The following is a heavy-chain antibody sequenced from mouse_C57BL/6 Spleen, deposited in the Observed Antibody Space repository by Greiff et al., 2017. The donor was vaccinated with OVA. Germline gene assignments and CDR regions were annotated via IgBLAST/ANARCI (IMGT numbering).Heavy chain of an antibody. CDR3: ARSSGLFDY. CDR2: INPSTGGT. Sequence: EVQVVESGPELVKPGASVKISCKASGYSFTGYYMNWVKQSPEKSLEWIGEINPSTGGTTYNQKFKAKATLTVDKSSSTAYMQLKSLTSEDSAVYYCARSSGLFDYWGQGTTLTVSS. CDR1: GYSFTGYY. D-gene: IGHD1-3*01. J-gene: IGHJ2*01. V-gene: IGHV1-42*01.